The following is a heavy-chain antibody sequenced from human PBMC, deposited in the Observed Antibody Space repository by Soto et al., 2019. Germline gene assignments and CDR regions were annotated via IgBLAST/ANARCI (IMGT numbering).Heavy chain of an antibody. Sequence: GASVKVSCKTSGYTFSNYGITWVRQAPGQPLEWLGWISLYSDGTNYAQKFLGRVSMTTDTSTTTAYMELRSLRSDDTAVYYCARVVPGAEAWFGPWGQGTLVTVSS. CDR1: GYTFSNYG. J-gene: IGHJ5*02. CDR3: ARVVPGAEAWFGP. CDR2: ISLYSDGT. V-gene: IGHV1-18*01. D-gene: IGHD2-2*01.